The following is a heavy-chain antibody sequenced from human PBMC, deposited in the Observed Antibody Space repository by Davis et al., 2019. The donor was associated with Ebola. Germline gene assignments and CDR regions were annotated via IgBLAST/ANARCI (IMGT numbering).Heavy chain of an antibody. J-gene: IGHJ5*02. Sequence: GESLKISCAASGFTFSSYAMSWLRQAPGKGLEWVSAISGSGGTTYYADSVKSRFTISRDNSKNTLYLQMNSLRAEDTAVYYCAKGYDFWSGPYNWFDPWGQGTLVTVSS. CDR2: ISGSGGTT. V-gene: IGHV3-23*01. CDR1: GFTFSSYA. D-gene: IGHD3-3*01. CDR3: AKGYDFWSGPYNWFDP.